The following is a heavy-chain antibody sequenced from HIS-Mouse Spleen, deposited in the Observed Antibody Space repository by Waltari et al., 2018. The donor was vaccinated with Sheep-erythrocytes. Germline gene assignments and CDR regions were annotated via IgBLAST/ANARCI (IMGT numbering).Heavy chain of an antibody. Sequence: QVRLVESGGGVVQPGRSLRLSCAASGFTFRSFGMHWVRQAPGKGLEWVAVISYDGSNKYYADSVKGRFTISRDNSKNTLYLQMNSLRAEDTAVYYCAKGDAMVYDAFDIWGQGTMVTVSS. J-gene: IGHJ3*02. D-gene: IGHD2-8*01. CDR1: GFTFRSFG. CDR3: AKGDAMVYDAFDI. CDR2: ISYDGSNK. V-gene: IGHV3-30*18.